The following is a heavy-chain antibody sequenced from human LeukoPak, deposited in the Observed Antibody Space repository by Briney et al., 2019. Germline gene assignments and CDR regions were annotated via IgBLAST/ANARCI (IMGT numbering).Heavy chain of an antibody. J-gene: IGHJ3*02. V-gene: IGHV4-4*02. D-gene: IGHD6-13*01. CDR3: ARRIAAADAFDI. CDR1: GGSISSSNW. CDR2: IYYTGST. Sequence: PSETLSLTCAVSGGSISSSNWWSWVRQPPGKGLEWIGYIYYTGSTNYNPSLKSRVTISVDTSKTQFSLKLSSVTATDTAVYYCARRIAAADAFDIWGQGTMVTVSS.